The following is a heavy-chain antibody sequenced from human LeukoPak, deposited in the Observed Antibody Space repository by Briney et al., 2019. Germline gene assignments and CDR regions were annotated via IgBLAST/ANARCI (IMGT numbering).Heavy chain of an antibody. V-gene: IGHV1-2*02. D-gene: IGHD5-12*01. CDR3: AREYSASEH. J-gene: IGHJ1*01. Sequence: ASVKVSCKASGYNFVGYYLHWVRQAPGQGLEWMAWIDPYTGNTHYAQKFQGRITVTRDTSLSTTYMELNWLTSDDTALHYCAREYSASEHWGQGTLVTVSS. CDR1: GYNFVGYY. CDR2: IDPYTGNT.